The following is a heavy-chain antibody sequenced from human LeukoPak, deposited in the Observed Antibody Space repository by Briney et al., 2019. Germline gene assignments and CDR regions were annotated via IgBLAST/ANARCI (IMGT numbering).Heavy chain of an antibody. Sequence: SETLSLTCTVSGGSISSYYWSWIRQPPGKGLEWIGYIYHSGSTYYNPSLKSRVTISVDRSKNQFSLKLTSVTAADTAVYYCARREYYFDYWGQGTLVTVSS. CDR1: GGSISSYY. CDR3: ARREYYFDY. CDR2: IYHSGST. D-gene: IGHD3-10*01. V-gene: IGHV4-59*12. J-gene: IGHJ4*02.